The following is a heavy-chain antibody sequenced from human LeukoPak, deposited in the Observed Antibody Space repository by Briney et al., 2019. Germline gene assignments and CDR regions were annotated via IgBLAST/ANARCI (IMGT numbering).Heavy chain of an antibody. J-gene: IGHJ6*02. CDR1: GGSFSGYF. CDR3: ARVGSRYLKLEPSKGMDV. V-gene: IGHV4-34*01. D-gene: IGHD1-1*01. Sequence: SETLSLTCAVYGGSFSGYFWSWIRQPPGKGLEWIGEINHSGSTNYNPSLKSRVTISVDTSKNQFSLKLSSVTAADTAVYYCARVGSRYLKLEPSKGMDVWGQGTTVTVSS. CDR2: INHSGST.